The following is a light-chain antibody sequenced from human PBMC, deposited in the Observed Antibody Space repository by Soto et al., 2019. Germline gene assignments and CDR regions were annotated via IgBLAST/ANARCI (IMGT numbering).Light chain of an antibody. V-gene: IGKV1-39*01. CDR2: AAS. CDR3: QPSYSTPYP. CDR1: PSISSY. J-gene: IGKJ2*01. Sequence: DIQMTQSPSSLSASVGDRVTITCRASPSISSYLNWYQQKPGKAPKLLIYAASSLQSGVPSRFSGSGSVTDFTRTISSLQPEAFATYYCQPSYSTPYPFGQRTQLQIQ.